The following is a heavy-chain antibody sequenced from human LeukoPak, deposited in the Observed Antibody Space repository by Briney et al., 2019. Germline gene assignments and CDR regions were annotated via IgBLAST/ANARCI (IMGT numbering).Heavy chain of an antibody. V-gene: IGHV4-59*01. CDR1: GRPISSYY. CDR2: IYYSGIT. J-gene: IGHJ6*03. D-gene: IGHD2-21*02. Sequence: PSETVSLTCTVSGRPISSYYWSWIRHPPGKGLEWIGYIYYSGITNYNPSLKSRVTTSVDTSKNQFSLKLSSVTAADTAVYYCARVTSMHYFYTYAWGKGTTVTVSS. CDR3: ARVTSMHYFYTYA.